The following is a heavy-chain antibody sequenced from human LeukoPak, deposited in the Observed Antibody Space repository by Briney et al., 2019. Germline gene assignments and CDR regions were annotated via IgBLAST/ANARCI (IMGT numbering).Heavy chain of an antibody. CDR1: GGSIDITNY. D-gene: IGHD3-22*01. V-gene: IGHV4-4*03. CDR2: ISHDGTT. Sequence: PGTLSLTCGVSGGSIDITNYWSWVRQAPGKGLEWIGEISHDGTTNHNPSLRSRVAMSLDRANNQFSLSLTPVTAADTAVYYCTREDRPFCPFAYWGQGVLVTVSS. J-gene: IGHJ4*02. CDR3: TREDRPFCPFAY.